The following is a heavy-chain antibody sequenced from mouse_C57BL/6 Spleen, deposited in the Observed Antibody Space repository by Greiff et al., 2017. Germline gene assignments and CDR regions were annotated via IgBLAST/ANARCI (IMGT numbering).Heavy chain of an antibody. Sequence: QVQLQQPGAELVRPGSSVKLSCKASGYTFTSYWMHWVKQRPIQGLEWIGKIDPSDSDTHYNQKFKDKATLTVAKSSSTAYMQLSSLTSEDSAVSYCARGEMVTPFDYWGQGTTLTVSS. J-gene: IGHJ2*01. V-gene: IGHV1-52*01. D-gene: IGHD2-2*01. CDR1: GYTFTSYW. CDR3: ARGEMVTPFDY. CDR2: IDPSDSDT.